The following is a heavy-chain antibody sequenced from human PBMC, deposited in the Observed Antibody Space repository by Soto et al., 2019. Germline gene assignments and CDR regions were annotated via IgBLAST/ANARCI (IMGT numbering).Heavy chain of an antibody. CDR2: INAGNGNT. CDR3: ARDRYDFWSGFLPVVYYGMDV. J-gene: IGHJ6*02. D-gene: IGHD3-3*01. CDR1: GYTFTSYA. V-gene: IGHV1-3*01. Sequence: ASVKVSCKXSGYTFTSYAMHWVRQAPGQRLEWMGWINAGNGNTKYSQKFQGRVTITRDTSASTAYMELSSLRSEDTAVYYCARDRYDFWSGFLPVVYYGMDVWGQGTTVTVSS.